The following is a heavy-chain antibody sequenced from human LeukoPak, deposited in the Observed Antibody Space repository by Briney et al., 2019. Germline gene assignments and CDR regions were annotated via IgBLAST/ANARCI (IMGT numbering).Heavy chain of an antibody. J-gene: IGHJ3*02. V-gene: IGHV5-51*01. D-gene: IGHD1-26*01. Sequence: GESLKISCKGFGYSFSTYWIGWVRQIPGKGLEWMGIIYPDDSDTTYRPSFQGQVTIPVDKSISTAYRHCNSLNSSDTAMYYSVRRIGSYYDQAFDMWGPGTMVTVSS. CDR2: IYPDDSDT. CDR1: GYSFSTYW. CDR3: VRRIGSYYDQAFDM.